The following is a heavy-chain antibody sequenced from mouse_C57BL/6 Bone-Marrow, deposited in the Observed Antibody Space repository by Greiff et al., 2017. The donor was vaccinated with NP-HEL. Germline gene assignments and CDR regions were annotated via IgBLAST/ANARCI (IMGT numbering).Heavy chain of an antibody. V-gene: IGHV2-6*01. CDR3: ASVPSFAY. D-gene: IGHD6-1*01. CDR2: IWGVGST. J-gene: IGHJ3*01. CDR1: GFSLTSYG. Sequence: QVHVKQSGPGLVAPSQSLSITCTVSGFSLTSYGVDWVRQSPGKGLEWLGVIWGVGSTNYNSALKSRLSISKDNSKSQVFLKMNSLQTDDTAIYYCASVPSFAYWGQGTLVTVSA.